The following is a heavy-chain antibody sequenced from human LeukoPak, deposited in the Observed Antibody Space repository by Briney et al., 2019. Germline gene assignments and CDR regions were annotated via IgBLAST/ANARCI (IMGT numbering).Heavy chain of an antibody. D-gene: IGHD3-9*01. V-gene: IGHV4-30-2*01. Sequence: SQTLSLTCAVSGGSISSGGYSWSWIRHPAGKGLEWIGCMCHSGSTYYNPSLKSRVTISVDRSKNQFSLKLSSVTAADTAAYYCARAQIRYFDWLLTGPFDYWGQGTLVTVSS. CDR1: GGSISSGGYS. CDR3: ARAQIRYFDWLLTGPFDY. J-gene: IGHJ4*02. CDR2: MCHSGST.